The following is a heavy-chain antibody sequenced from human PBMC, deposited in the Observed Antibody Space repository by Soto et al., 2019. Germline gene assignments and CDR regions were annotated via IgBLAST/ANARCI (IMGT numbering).Heavy chain of an antibody. CDR2: IYSGGST. CDR3: ARDILTGSHGAFDI. D-gene: IGHD3-9*01. Sequence: PGGSLRLSCAASGFTVSSNYMSWVRQAPGKGLEWVSVIYSGGSTYYADSVKGRFTISRDNSKNTLYLQMNSLRAEDTVVYYCARDILTGSHGAFDIWGQGTMVTVSS. CDR1: GFTVSSNY. J-gene: IGHJ3*02. V-gene: IGHV3-66*01.